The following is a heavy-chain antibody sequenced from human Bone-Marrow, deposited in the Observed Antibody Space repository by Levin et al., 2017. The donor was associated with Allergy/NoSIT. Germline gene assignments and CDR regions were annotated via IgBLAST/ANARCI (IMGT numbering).Heavy chain of an antibody. CDR3: ARDCSGGSCYLDY. Sequence: GGSLRLSCTASGFPFSDYYMNWIRQAPGKGLEWVSYISCSGTTMYYADSVKGRFTISRDNAKNSLYLRMNSLRAEDTAVYYCARDCSGGSCYLDYWGQGTLVTVSS. V-gene: IGHV3-11*01. CDR1: GFPFSDYY. J-gene: IGHJ4*02. D-gene: IGHD2-15*01. CDR2: ISCSGTTM.